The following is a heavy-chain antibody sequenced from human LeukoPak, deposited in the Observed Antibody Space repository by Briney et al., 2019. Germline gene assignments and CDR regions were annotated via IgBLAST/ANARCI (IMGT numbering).Heavy chain of an antibody. CDR3: ARSDGYGLVGI. J-gene: IGHJ3*02. Sequence: SETLSLTCSVSGVSISSGSNYWGWIRQPPGKTLEWIGSIYSSGSTYYNSSLKSRVIILIDTAKNHFSLNLSSVTAADTAVYYCARSDGYGLVGIWGQGTMVTVSS. CDR1: GVSISSGSNY. V-gene: IGHV4-39*07. CDR2: IYSSGST. D-gene: IGHD3-10*01.